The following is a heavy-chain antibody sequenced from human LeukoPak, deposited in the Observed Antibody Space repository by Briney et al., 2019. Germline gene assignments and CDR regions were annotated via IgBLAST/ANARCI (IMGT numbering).Heavy chain of an antibody. Sequence: GGSLRLSCAVSGFTFSSYSMNWVRQAPGKGLEWVSSISSSSSYIYYADSVKGRFTISRDNAKNSLYLQMNSLRAEDTAVYYCARDFHSPDYSSGWYSVGYYYMDVWGKGTTVTVSS. CDR2: ISSSSSYI. J-gene: IGHJ6*03. CDR3: ARDFHSPDYSSGWYSVGYYYMDV. D-gene: IGHD6-19*01. V-gene: IGHV3-21*01. CDR1: GFTFSSYS.